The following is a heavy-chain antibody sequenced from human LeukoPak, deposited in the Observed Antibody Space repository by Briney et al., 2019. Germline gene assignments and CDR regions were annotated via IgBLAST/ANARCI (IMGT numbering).Heavy chain of an antibody. CDR1: GFTFSSCE. Sequence: GGSLRLSCAASGFTFSSCEMNWVRQAPGKGLEWVSYISSSGSTIYYADSVKGRFTISRDNGKNSLYLQMNSLRAEDTAVYYCARGRWELRCSFDIWGQGTMVTVSS. CDR3: ARGRWELRCSFDI. J-gene: IGHJ3*02. D-gene: IGHD1-26*01. CDR2: ISSSGSTI. V-gene: IGHV3-48*03.